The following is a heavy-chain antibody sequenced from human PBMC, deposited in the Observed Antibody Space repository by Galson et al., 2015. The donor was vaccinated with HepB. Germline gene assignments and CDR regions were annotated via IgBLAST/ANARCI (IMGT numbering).Heavy chain of an antibody. D-gene: IGHD1-26*01. CDR2: TRNKANRFTT. CDR3: CRSGSYMGGDY. J-gene: IGHJ4*02. CDR1: GFTFSDHY. V-gene: IGHV3-72*01. Sequence: SLRLSCAASGFTFSDHYMDWVRQAPGKGLEWVGRTRNKANRFTTEYAASVKGRFTISRDDSKNSVDLQMNSLETEDTAVYYCCRSGSYMGGDYWGQGTLVTVSS.